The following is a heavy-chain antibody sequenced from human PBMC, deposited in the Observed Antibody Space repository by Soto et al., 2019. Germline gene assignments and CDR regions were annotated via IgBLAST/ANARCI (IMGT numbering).Heavy chain of an antibody. CDR2: INHSGST. V-gene: IGHV4-34*01. D-gene: IGHD2-2*01. Sequence: TSETLSLTCAVYGGSFSGYYWSWIRQPPGKGLEWIGEINHSGSTNYNPSLKSRVTISVDTSKNQFSLKLSSVTAADTAVYYCARGGPAAISGWFDPWGQGTLVTVSS. CDR1: GGSFSGYY. CDR3: ARGGPAAISGWFDP. J-gene: IGHJ5*02.